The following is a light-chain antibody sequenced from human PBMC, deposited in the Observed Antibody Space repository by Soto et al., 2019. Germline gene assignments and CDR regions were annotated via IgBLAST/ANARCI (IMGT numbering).Light chain of an antibody. CDR3: CSYAGSSTLVV. J-gene: IGLJ2*01. CDR1: SSDVGSYNL. Sequence: QSVLTQPASVSGSPGQSITISCTGTSSDVGSYNLVSWYQQHPGKAPKLMIYEGSKRPSGVSNRFSGSKSGNTASLTISGLQAEDEADYYCCSYAGSSTLVVSGGGTKLTVL. V-gene: IGLV2-23*01. CDR2: EGS.